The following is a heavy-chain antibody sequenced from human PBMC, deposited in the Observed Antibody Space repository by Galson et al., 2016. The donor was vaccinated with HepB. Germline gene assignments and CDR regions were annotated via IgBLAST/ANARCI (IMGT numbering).Heavy chain of an antibody. J-gene: IGHJ5*01. CDR1: GGSFRSYV. D-gene: IGHD6-19*01. Sequence: ETLSLTCTVNGGSFRSYVWSWIRQAPGKGLEWIGETNDGGSVNYNPSLKNRVIIAIVKSRNHLSLKLSSVTAADTAIYYCARSHYSSGWYSGWFDSWGQGTLVTVSS. V-gene: IGHV4-34*01. CDR2: TNDGGSV. CDR3: ARSHYSSGWYSGWFDS.